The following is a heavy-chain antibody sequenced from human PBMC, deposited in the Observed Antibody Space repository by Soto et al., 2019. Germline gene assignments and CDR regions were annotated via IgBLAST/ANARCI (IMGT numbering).Heavy chain of an antibody. J-gene: IGHJ3*02. Sequence: SVKVSCKASGGTFSSYTISWVRQAPGQGLEWMGRIIPILGIANYAQKFQGRVTITEDTSTSTAYMELSSLRSEDTAVYYCATTSGSAATVLDAFDIWGQGTMVTVSS. CDR2: IIPILGIA. D-gene: IGHD2-2*01. CDR1: GGTFSSYT. CDR3: ATTSGSAATVLDAFDI. V-gene: IGHV1-69*02.